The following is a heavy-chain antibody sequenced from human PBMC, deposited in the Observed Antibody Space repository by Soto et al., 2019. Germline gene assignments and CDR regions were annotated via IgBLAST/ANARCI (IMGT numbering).Heavy chain of an antibody. V-gene: IGHV3-43*01. J-gene: IGHJ4*02. Sequence: GGSLRLSCAASGFNFDAFSLHWVRQAPGKGLEWVCLINWDGTTTYYADSVRGRFTVSRDNRKKSLYLQLNSLRPEDTAFYYCAKEMSTKYFDSWAQGALVPVSS. CDR2: INWDGTTT. CDR3: AKEMSTKYFDS. CDR1: GFNFDAFS. D-gene: IGHD1-1*01.